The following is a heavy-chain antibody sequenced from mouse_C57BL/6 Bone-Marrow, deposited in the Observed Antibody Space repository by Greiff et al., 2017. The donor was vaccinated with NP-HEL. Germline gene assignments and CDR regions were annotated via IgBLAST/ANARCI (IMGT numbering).Heavy chain of an antibody. CDR1: GYTFTSYW. CDR2: IDPSDSYT. CDR3: ARKRSSSWYFDY. J-gene: IGHJ2*01. V-gene: IGHV1-59*01. D-gene: IGHD3-1*01. Sequence: QVQLQQPGAELVRPGTSVKLSCKASGYTFTSYWMHWVQQRPGQGLEWTGVIDPSDSYTNYNQKFKGKATLTVDTSSSTAYMQLSSLTSEDSAGYYSARKRSSSWYFDYWGQGTTLTVSS.